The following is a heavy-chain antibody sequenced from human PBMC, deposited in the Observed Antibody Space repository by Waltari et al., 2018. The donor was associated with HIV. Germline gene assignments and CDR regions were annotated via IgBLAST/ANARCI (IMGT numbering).Heavy chain of an antibody. J-gene: IGHJ6*02. Sequence: QVQLQQWGAGLLKPSETLSLTCAVYGGSFSGYYGSWIRQPPGKGLEWIGEINHSGSTHYNPSLKSRVTISIDTSKNEFSLNLSSVTAADTAMYYCARGKEYTSSWNDYYYYAMDVWGPGPRSPSP. CDR1: GGSFSGYY. D-gene: IGHD6-13*01. CDR2: INHSGST. V-gene: IGHV4-34*01. CDR3: ARGKEYTSSWNDYYYYAMDV.